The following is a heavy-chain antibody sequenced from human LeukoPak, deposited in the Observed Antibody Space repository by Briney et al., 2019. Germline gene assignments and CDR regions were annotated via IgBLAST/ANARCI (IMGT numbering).Heavy chain of an antibody. D-gene: IGHD6-19*01. J-gene: IGHJ4*02. CDR1: GFTFSSYS. CDR3: AREEFIAVAGQTYFDY. V-gene: IGHV3-21*01. CDR2: ISSSSYI. Sequence: GGSLRLSCAASGFTFSSYSMNWVRQAPGKGLEWVSSISSSSYIYYADSVKGRFTISRDNAKNSLYLQMNSLRAEDTAVYYCAREEFIAVAGQTYFDYWGQGTLVTVSS.